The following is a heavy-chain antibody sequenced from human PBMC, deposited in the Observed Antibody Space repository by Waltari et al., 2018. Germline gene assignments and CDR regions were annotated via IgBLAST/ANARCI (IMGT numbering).Heavy chain of an antibody. V-gene: IGHV3-9*01. J-gene: IGHJ6*02. CDR2: ISWNSGNI. CDR1: GFTFDAHA. D-gene: IGHD3-16*01. Sequence: EVQLVESGGGLIPPGRSLRLSCAASGFTFDAHAMHWVRQVPGKGLEWVSGISWNSGNIHYADSVKGRFTISRDNAKNSLYLQVNSLRAEDTALYYCAKDRGEANYYGMDVWGQGTTVTVSS. CDR3: AKDRGEANYYGMDV.